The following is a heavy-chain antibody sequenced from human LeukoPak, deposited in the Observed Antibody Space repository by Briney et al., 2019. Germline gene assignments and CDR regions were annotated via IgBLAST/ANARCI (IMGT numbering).Heavy chain of an antibody. V-gene: IGHV1-3*01. CDR3: ARWEGGSYLADDAFDI. CDR2: INAGNGNT. CDR1: GYTFTSYA. Sequence: ASVKVSCKASGYTFTSYAMHWVRQAPGQRLEWMGWINAGNGNTKYSQKFQGRVTTTRDTSASTAYMELSGLRSEDTAVYYCARWEGGSYLADDAFDIWGQGTMVTVSS. D-gene: IGHD1-26*01. J-gene: IGHJ3*02.